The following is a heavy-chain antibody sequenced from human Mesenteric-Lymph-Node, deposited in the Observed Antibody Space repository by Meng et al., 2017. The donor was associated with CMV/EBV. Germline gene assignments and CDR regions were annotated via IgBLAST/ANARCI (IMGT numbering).Heavy chain of an antibody. CDR3: AREGGITIFGGGV. Sequence: SVKVSCKASGYTFSTYAVAWVRQAPGQGLQWMGGIIPVFGPPNYAQLFQGRVTITADKSTSTAYMELSSLRSEDTAVYYCAREGGITIFGGGVWGQGTLVTVSS. J-gene: IGHJ4*02. CDR1: GYTFSTYA. CDR2: IIPVFGPP. D-gene: IGHD3-3*01. V-gene: IGHV1-69*06.